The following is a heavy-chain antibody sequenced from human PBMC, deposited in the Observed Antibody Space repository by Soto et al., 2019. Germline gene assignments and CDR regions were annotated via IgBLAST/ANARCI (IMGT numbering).Heavy chain of an antibody. V-gene: IGHV4-31*03. CDR3: ARVTYSGSGGYSKWFDY. CDR2: IYYSGST. Sequence: QVQLQESGPGLVKPSQTLSLTCTVSGGSISSGGYYWSWIRQHPGKGLEWIGNIYYSGSTYYNPSRKSRVRVSVDTSKSQFSLKLSSVTAADTAVYYCARVTYSGSGGYSKWFDYWGHGTLVTVSS. J-gene: IGHJ4*01. CDR1: GGSISSGGYY. D-gene: IGHD3-10*01.